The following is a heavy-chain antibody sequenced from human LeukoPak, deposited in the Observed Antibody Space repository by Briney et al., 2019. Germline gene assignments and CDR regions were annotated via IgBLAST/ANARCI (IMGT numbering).Heavy chain of an antibody. Sequence: SETLSLTCAVYGGSFSGYYWSWIRQPPGKGLEWIGEINHSGSTNYNPSLKSRVTISVDTSKNQFSLKLSSVTAADTAMYYCARLQRPYCSSTSCYAGYYYYYMDVWGKGTTVTISS. CDR3: ARLQRPYCSSTSCYAGYYYYYMDV. CDR1: GGSFSGYY. V-gene: IGHV4-34*01. CDR2: INHSGST. D-gene: IGHD2-2*01. J-gene: IGHJ6*03.